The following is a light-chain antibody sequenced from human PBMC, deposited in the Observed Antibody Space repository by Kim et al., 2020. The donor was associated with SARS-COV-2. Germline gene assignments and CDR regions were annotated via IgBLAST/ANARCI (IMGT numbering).Light chain of an antibody. J-gene: IGLJ3*02. CDR2: RKN. V-gene: IGLV10-54*01. CDR1: GNEDGQEG. Sequence: QAPQHTGNGKGNEDGQEGAAWLQKHQGQPHKLRTQRKNNRPSGICERVCASRAGNTATLTITGLQPEDEADDYCSAWDSSLSAWVFGGGTQLTVL. CDR3: SAWDSSLSAWV.